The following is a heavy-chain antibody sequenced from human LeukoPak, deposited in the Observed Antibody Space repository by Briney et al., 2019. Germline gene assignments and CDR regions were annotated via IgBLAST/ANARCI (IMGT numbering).Heavy chain of an antibody. D-gene: IGHD5-12*01. Sequence: GASVKVSCKASGYTFTSYYMHWVRQAPGQRLEWMGWINAGNGNTKYSQKFQGRVIITRDTSASTAYMELSSLRSEDTAVHYCARDNSGYDSFDYWGQGTLVTVSS. J-gene: IGHJ4*02. CDR1: GYTFTSYY. CDR2: INAGNGNT. V-gene: IGHV1-3*01. CDR3: ARDNSGYDSFDY.